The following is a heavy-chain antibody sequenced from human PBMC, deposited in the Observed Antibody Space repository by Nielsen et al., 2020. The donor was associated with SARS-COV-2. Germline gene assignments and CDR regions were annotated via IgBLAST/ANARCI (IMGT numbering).Heavy chain of an antibody. CDR1: GFTFSSYG. V-gene: IGHV3-30*18. CDR3: AKSAPTHDWLFDY. Sequence: GESLKISCAASGFTFSSYGMHWVRQAPGKGLEWVAVISYDGSNKYYADSVKGRFTISRDNSKNTLYLQMNSLRAEDTAVYYCAKSAPTHDWLFDYWGQGILVTVSS. J-gene: IGHJ4*02. CDR2: ISYDGSNK. D-gene: IGHD3-9*01.